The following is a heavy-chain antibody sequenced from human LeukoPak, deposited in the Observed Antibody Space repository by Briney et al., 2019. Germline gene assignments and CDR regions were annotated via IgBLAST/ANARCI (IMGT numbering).Heavy chain of an antibody. D-gene: IGHD4-17*01. Sequence: ASVKVSCKASGYSFTSYYMHWVRQAPGQGLEWMGIINPSGGSTSYAQKFQGGVTMTRDMSTSTVNMELSSLRSEDTAVYYCARGPRTTAYYDAFDIWGQGTMVTVSS. CDR1: GYSFTSYY. V-gene: IGHV1-46*01. J-gene: IGHJ3*02. CDR2: INPSGGST. CDR3: ARGPRTTAYYDAFDI.